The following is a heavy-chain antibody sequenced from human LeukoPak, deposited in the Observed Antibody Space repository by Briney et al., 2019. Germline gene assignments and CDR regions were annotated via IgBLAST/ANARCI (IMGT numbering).Heavy chain of an antibody. CDR3: ARAGVLLWFGEPISYYMDV. Sequence: SETLSLTCTVSGGSISSYYWSWIRQPPGKGLEWIGYIYYSGSANYNPSLKSRVTISVDTSKNQFSLKLSSVTAADTAVYYCARAGVLLWFGEPISYYMDVWGKGTTVTISS. CDR2: IYYSGSA. J-gene: IGHJ6*03. D-gene: IGHD3-10*01. V-gene: IGHV4-59*01. CDR1: GGSISSYY.